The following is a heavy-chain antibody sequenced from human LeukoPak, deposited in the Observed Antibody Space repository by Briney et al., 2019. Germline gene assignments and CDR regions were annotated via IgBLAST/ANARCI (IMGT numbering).Heavy chain of an antibody. CDR1: GVTFSGYA. Sequence: GRSLRLSCAASGVTFSGYALHWVCEAPGKGVGRGAVISYVGSYKYYADSVKGGFTISRDNSKNTLNLHMDSLRAEDTRVYYCAGVYDSSGYYYYYGMDVWGQGTTVTVSS. D-gene: IGHD3-22*01. CDR3: AGVYDSSGYYYYYGMDV. J-gene: IGHJ6*02. V-gene: IGHV3-30*04. CDR2: ISYVGSYK.